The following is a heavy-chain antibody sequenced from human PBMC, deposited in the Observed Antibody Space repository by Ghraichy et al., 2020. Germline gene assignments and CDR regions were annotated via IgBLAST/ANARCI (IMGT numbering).Heavy chain of an antibody. CDR2: INHSGST. D-gene: IGHD6-13*01. CDR1: GGSFSGYY. J-gene: IGHJ4*02. Sequence: SQTLSLTCAVYGGSFSGYYWSWIRQPPGKGLEWIGEINHSGSTNYNPSLKSRVTISVDTSKNQFSLKLSSVTAADTAVYYCARFGRVQAAAGGPASYYFDYWGQGTLVTVSS. V-gene: IGHV4-34*01. CDR3: ARFGRVQAAAGGPASYYFDY.